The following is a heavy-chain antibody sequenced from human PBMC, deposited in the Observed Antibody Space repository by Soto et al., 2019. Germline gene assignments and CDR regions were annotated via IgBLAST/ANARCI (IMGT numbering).Heavy chain of an antibody. CDR3: ATTEASISTYRDHYYHSGLHV. Sequence: ASVKVSCKASGDTLSRFAIAWVRQAPGQGLEWMGGIISYFRRPDYAQKFQGRITISADESTNTAYMELSSLRSDDTAIYFCATTEASISTYRDHYYHSGLHVWGQGNPVTVSS. J-gene: IGHJ6*02. V-gene: IGHV1-69*13. CDR2: IISYFRRP. D-gene: IGHD1-1*01. CDR1: GDTLSRFA.